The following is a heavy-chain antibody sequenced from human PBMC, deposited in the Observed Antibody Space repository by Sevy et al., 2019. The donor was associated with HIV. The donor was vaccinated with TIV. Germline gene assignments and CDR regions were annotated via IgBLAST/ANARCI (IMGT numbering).Heavy chain of an antibody. J-gene: IGHJ3*02. D-gene: IGHD3-3*01. Sequence: GGSLRLSCAASGFTFSIIYMNWVRQSPGKGLEWVGRMKSKTDGGTTDYAAPVKDRFTMSRDDSKNTLYLQMNSLEADDTAVYYCTTVRFPHWGSEAFDIWGQGTMVTVSS. CDR1: GFTFSIIY. CDR2: MKSKTDGGTT. CDR3: TTVRFPHWGSEAFDI. V-gene: IGHV3-15*01.